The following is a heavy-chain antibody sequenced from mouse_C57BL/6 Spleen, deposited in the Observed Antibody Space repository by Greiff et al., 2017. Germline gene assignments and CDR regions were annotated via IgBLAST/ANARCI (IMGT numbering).Heavy chain of an antibody. J-gene: IGHJ2*01. CDR3: ARLGTYFDY. D-gene: IGHD4-1*01. Sequence: DVHLVESGGGLVQPGGSLKLSCAASGFTFSDYYMYWVRQTPEKRLEWVAYISNGGGSTYYPDTVKGRFTISRDNAKNTLYLQMSRLKSEDTAMYYCARLGTYFDYWGQGTTLTVSS. CDR2: ISNGGGST. CDR1: GFTFSDYY. V-gene: IGHV5-12*01.